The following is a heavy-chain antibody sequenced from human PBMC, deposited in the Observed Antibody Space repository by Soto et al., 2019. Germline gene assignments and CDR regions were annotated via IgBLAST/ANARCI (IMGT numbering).Heavy chain of an antibody. CDR3: ARADSGYVGYFDY. J-gene: IGHJ4*02. CDR1: GYSFTTYW. Sequence: GESLKISCEGSGYSFTTYWIAWVRQMPGKGLEWMGIIYPGDSDTRYSPSFQGQVTISADKSSRTAYLQWNSLKPPDTAMYYCARADSGYVGYFDYWGQGTLVTVSS. D-gene: IGHD5-12*01. V-gene: IGHV5-51*01. CDR2: IYPGDSDT.